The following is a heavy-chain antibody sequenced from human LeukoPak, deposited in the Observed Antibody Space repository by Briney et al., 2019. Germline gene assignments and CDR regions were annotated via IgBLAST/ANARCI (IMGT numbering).Heavy chain of an antibody. CDR3: AKDSKIVVLPAAIDY. D-gene: IGHD2-2*01. Sequence: GGSLRLSCAASGFTFSSYAMSWVRQAPGKGLEWVSAISGSGGSTYYADSVKGRFTISRDNSKYTLYLQMNSLRAEDTAVYYCAKDSKIVVLPAAIDYWGQGTLVTVSS. V-gene: IGHV3-23*01. J-gene: IGHJ4*02. CDR2: ISGSGGST. CDR1: GFTFSSYA.